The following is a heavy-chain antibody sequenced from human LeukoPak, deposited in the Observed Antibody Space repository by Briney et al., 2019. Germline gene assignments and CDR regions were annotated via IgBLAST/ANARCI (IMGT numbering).Heavy chain of an antibody. V-gene: IGHV3-23*01. D-gene: IGHD5-18*01. Sequence: GGSLRLSCEASGFTFGSHAVYWVRQAPGKGLEWVAGIFGSGGSPHYADSVKGRFTISRDNPRNTVYLQINSLRDDDTAVYYCGKTTVGYSSGQKPAWPVDFWGQGTLVTVSS. CDR2: IFGSGGSP. CDR3: GKTTVGYSSGQKPAWPVDF. CDR1: GFTFGSHA. J-gene: IGHJ4*02.